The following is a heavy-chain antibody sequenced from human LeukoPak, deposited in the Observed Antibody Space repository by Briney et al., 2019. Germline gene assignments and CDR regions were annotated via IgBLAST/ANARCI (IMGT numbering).Heavy chain of an antibody. V-gene: IGHV1-8*03. CDR1: GYTFTNYH. J-gene: IGHJ4*02. CDR2: MNPNNGDS. Sequence: ASVTVSCKASGYTFTNYHINWVRQATGQGREWMGWMNPNNGDSGYAQKFQGRVTITRDTSISTSYMELRSLRSHHTAVYFCARTTSFTASGYDYWGQGTLVTVSS. D-gene: IGHD6-25*01. CDR3: ARTTSFTASGYDY.